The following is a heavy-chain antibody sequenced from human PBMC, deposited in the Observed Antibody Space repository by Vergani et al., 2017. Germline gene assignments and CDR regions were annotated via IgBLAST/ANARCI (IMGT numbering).Heavy chain of an antibody. CDR3: AKDRLQGTVVRGGISLFEH. V-gene: IGHV3-23*01. CDR1: GFTFSSYA. D-gene: IGHD3-10*01. CDR2: ISGSGGST. Sequence: EVQLLESGGGLVQPGGSLRLSCAASGFTFSSYAMSWVRQAPGKGLEWVSAISGSGGSTYYADSVKGRFTISRDNSKHTLYLQMNSLRADDTAVYYCAKDRLQGTVVRGGISLFEHWGQGTLVTVSS. J-gene: IGHJ4*02.